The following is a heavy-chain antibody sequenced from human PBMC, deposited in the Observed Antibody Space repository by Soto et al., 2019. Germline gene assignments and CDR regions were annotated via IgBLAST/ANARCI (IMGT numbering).Heavy chain of an antibody. J-gene: IGHJ5*02. D-gene: IGHD1-1*01. CDR3: ARGVPHANNWFDP. CDR2: ISAYIGKA. CDR1: GYTFTSYG. V-gene: IGHV1-18*01. Sequence: GASVKVSCKASGYTFTSYGISWVRQAPGQGLEWMGWISAYIGKANYAQKFQGRVTMTTDTSTSTAYMELRSLRSEDTAVYYCARGVPHANNWFDPWGQGTLVTVSS.